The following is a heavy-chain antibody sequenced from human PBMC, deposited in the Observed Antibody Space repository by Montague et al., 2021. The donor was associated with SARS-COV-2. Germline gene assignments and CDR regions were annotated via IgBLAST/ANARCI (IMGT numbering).Heavy chain of an antibody. CDR3: WGGVGAPYYYGMDV. Sequence: SETLSLTCTVSGGSISSYYWSWIRQPPGKGLEWIGYIYYSGSTNYNPSLKSRVTISVDTSKNQFSLKLSSVTAADAAVYYSWGGVGAPYYYGMDVWGQGTTVTVSS. CDR2: IYYSGST. V-gene: IGHV4-59*08. J-gene: IGHJ6*02. D-gene: IGHD1-26*01. CDR1: GGSISSYY.